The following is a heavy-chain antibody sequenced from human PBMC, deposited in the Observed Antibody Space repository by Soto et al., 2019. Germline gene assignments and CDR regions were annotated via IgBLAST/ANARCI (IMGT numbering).Heavy chain of an antibody. J-gene: IGHJ6*03. CDR3: ARVLRESSYFYMDV. Sequence: EVQVVESGGGLVQPGGSLRLYCAASGFTVTSNYMTWVRQAPGTGLEWVSLIYSAGSTFYADSVKARFTLSRDSSKNTLYLEMSGLRAEDTAMFYCARVLRESSYFYMDVWGGGTTVTVSS. D-gene: IGHD3-16*01. V-gene: IGHV3-66*01. CDR1: GFTVTSNY. CDR2: IYSAGST.